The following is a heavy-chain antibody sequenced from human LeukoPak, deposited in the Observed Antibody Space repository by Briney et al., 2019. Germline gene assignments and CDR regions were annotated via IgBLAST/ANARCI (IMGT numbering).Heavy chain of an antibody. V-gene: IGHV3-13*01. CDR3: ARGGHCSSTSCYPDLDY. J-gene: IGHJ4*02. D-gene: IGHD2-2*03. CDR1: GFTSSSYD. Sequence: GGSLRLSCAASGFTSSSYDMHWVRQATGKGLEWVSAIGTAGDTYYPGSVKGRFTISRENAKNSLYLQMNSLRAGDTAVYYCARGGHCSSTSCYPDLDYWGQGTLVTVSS. CDR2: IGTAGDT.